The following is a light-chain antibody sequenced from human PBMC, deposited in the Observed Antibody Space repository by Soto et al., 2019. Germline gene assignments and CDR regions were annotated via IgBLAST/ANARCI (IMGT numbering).Light chain of an antibody. V-gene: IGKV3-20*01. CDR1: ESVASNY. CDR2: GAS. CDR3: HQYGSSPWT. J-gene: IGKJ1*01. Sequence: EIVLTQSPGTLSLSPGERATLSCRASESVASNYLAWYQHKPGQAPRLLFFGASNRATGIPDRFSGSGSGTDFTFTISRLEPEDFAVYYCHQYGSSPWTLGQGTKVDIK.